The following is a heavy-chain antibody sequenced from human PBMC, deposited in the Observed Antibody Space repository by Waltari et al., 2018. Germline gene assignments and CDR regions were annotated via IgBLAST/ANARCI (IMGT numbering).Heavy chain of an antibody. J-gene: IGHJ4*02. D-gene: IGHD4-17*01. Sequence: QLQLQESGPGLVKPSETLSLTCTVSGGPLRSSGYYWGWIRQPPGKGLEWIGSIDYSGSTYYNPSLQSRVTISVDTSKNQFSLKLSSVTAADTAVFFCARRRTTVTTYYFDYWGQGTLVTVSS. CDR2: IDYSGST. V-gene: IGHV4-39*01. CDR1: GGPLRSSGYY. CDR3: ARRRTTVTTYYFDY.